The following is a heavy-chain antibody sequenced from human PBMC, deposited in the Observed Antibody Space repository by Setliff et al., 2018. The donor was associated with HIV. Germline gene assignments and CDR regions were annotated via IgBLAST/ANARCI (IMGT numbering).Heavy chain of an antibody. CDR1: GFTFDDYA. CDR3: VKDIKAGPPGKD. J-gene: IGHJ4*02. V-gene: IGHV3-9*01. CDR2: INWSGGST. Sequence: GGSLRLSCAASGFTFDDYAMHWVRQAPGKGPEWVSGINWSGGSTGYADSVKGRFTISRDNAKNSLYLQMNSLRPEDTALYYCVKDIKAGPPGKDWGQGTLVTVSS.